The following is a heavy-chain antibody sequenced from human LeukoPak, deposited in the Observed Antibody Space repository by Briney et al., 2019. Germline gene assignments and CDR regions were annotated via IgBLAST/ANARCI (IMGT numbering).Heavy chain of an antibody. J-gene: IGHJ4*02. CDR1: GFTFSSYW. V-gene: IGHV3-7*01. Sequence: PGGSLRLSCAASGFTFSSYWMSWVRQAPGKGLEWVANIKQDGSEINYVDSVKGRFTISRDNAKNSLYLQMNSLRAEDTAVYYCARGLVVVPAVDYWGQGTLVTVSS. CDR3: ARGLVVVPAVDY. CDR2: IKQDGSEI. D-gene: IGHD2-2*01.